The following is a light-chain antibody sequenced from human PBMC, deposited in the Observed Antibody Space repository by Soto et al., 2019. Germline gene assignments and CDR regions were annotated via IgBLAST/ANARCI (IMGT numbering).Light chain of an antibody. Sequence: SYELTQPPSVSVAPGKTARITCGGNNIGSKGVHWYQQKQGQAPVLVIYYDSDRPSGIPERFSGSNSGNTATLTISRVEAGDEADYYCQVWDSSSDFVVFGGGTKLTV. CDR1: NIGSKG. V-gene: IGLV3-21*04. CDR2: YDS. CDR3: QVWDSSSDFVV. J-gene: IGLJ2*01.